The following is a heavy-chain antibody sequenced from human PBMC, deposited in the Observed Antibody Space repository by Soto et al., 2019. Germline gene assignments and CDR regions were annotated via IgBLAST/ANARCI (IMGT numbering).Heavy chain of an antibody. CDR1: GFSLSTSGVS. V-gene: IGHV2-5*02. J-gene: IGHJ6*02. Sequence: QITLKESGPTLVKPTQTLTLTCTFSGFSLSTSGVSVGWIRQPPGKALEWLALIYWDDDKRYSPSLKSRLTITNDTANNQVVLRMTNMDPGDTATYYCAHSRCGGDCLQSYPSHYYYGMDVWGQGTTVTVSS. CDR3: AHSRCGGDCLQSYPSHYYYGMDV. D-gene: IGHD2-21*02. CDR2: IYWDDDK.